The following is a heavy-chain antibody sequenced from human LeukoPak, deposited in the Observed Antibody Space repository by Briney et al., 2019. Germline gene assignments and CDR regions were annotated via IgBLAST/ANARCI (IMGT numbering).Heavy chain of an antibody. Sequence: GGSLRLSCAASGFTFSTYWMHWVRQAPGKGLVWVSRINSDGSSTSYADSVKGRFTISRDNAKNTLYLQMNSLRAEDTAVYYCARERTTDNAFDIWGQGTMVTVSS. CDR1: GFTFSTYW. CDR3: ARERTTDNAFDI. J-gene: IGHJ3*02. D-gene: IGHD4-11*01. CDR2: INSDGSST. V-gene: IGHV3-74*01.